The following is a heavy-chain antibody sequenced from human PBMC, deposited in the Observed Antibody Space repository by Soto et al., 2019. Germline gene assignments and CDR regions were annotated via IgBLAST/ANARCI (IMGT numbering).Heavy chain of an antibody. V-gene: IGHV4-34*01. D-gene: IGHD3-16*02. J-gene: IGHJ3*02. CDR3: ARGRLYDYVWGSYRHNVVRAFDI. CDR1: GGAFIGYY. CDR2: INHSGST. Sequence: KRSETLSLTCAVYGGAFIGYYCSLIRQPPVKGLEWIGEINHSGSTNYNPSLKSRVTISVDTSKNQFSLKLSSVTAADTAVYYCARGRLYDYVWGSYRHNVVRAFDIWGQGTMVTVSS.